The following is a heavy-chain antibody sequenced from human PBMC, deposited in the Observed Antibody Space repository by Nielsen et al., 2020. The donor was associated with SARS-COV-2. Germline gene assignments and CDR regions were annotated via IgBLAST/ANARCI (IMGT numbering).Heavy chain of an antibody. CDR2: INAGNGNT. J-gene: IGHJ4*02. V-gene: IGHV1-3*01. CDR1: GYTFTSYA. D-gene: IGHD6-19*01. CDR3: ARGRSEWLAFDY. Sequence: ASVKVSCKASGYTFTSYAMHWVRQAPGQRLEWMGWINAGNGNTKYSQKFQGRVTITRDTSASTAYMELSSLRSEDTAVYYCARGRSEWLAFDYWGQGTLVTVSS.